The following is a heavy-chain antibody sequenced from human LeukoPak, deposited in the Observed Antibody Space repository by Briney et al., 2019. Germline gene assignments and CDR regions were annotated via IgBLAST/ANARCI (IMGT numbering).Heavy chain of an antibody. V-gene: IGHV4-34*01. CDR3: ASPGGPERTSDAFDI. CDR2: INHSGST. D-gene: IGHD1-1*01. J-gene: IGHJ3*02. Sequence: PSETLSLTCAVYGGSFSGYYWSWIRQPPGTGLEWIGEINHSGSTNYNPSLKSRVTISVDTSKNQFSLKLSSVTAADTAVYYCASPGGPERTSDAFDIWGQGTMVTVSS. CDR1: GGSFSGYY.